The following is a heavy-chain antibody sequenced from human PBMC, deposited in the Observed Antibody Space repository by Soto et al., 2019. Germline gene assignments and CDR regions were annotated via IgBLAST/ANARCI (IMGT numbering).Heavy chain of an antibody. CDR1: GFTFDDYA. CDR2: ISWNSGSI. V-gene: IGHV3-9*01. J-gene: IGHJ6*03. Sequence: GGSLRLSCAASGFTFDDYAMHWVRQAPGKGLEWVSGISWNSGSIGYADSVKGRFTISRDNAKNSLYLQMNSLRAEDTALYYCAKDSRLMYYYYMDVWGKGTTVTVSS. CDR3: AKDSRLMYYYYMDV. D-gene: IGHD2-8*01.